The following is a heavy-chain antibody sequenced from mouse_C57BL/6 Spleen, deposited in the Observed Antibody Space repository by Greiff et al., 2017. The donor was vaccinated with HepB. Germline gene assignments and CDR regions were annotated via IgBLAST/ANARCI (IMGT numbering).Heavy chain of an antibody. V-gene: IGHV1-5*01. CDR3: TREYYYGSSYIFDY. Sequence: EVMLVESGTVLARPGASVKMSCKTSGYTFTSYWMHWVKQRPGQGLEWIGAIYPGNSDTSYNQKFKGKAKLTAVTSASTAYMELSSLTNEDSAVYYCTREYYYGSSYIFDYWGQGTTLTVSS. CDR2: IYPGNSDT. D-gene: IGHD1-1*01. CDR1: GYTFTSYW. J-gene: IGHJ2*01.